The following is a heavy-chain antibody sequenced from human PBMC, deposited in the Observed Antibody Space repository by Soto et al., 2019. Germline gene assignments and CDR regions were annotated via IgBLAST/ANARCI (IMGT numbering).Heavy chain of an antibody. CDR3: ARVTYNWSHYRPFGFDI. J-gene: IGHJ3*02. Sequence: PSETLSLTCTVSGGSISSAYYWSWIRQHPGKGLEWIGYIYYTGSTYYNPSLTSRVTISVDTSKSQFSLKLSSVTAADTAVYYCARVTYNWSHYRPFGFDIWGQGTMVTVSS. V-gene: IGHV4-31*03. CDR2: IYYTGST. CDR1: GGSISSAYY. D-gene: IGHD1-20*01.